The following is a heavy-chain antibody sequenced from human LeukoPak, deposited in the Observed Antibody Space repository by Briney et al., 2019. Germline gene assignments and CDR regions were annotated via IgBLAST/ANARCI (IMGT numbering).Heavy chain of an antibody. CDR1: GFTFTSYS. V-gene: IGHV3-23*01. CDR3: ARKAQYNGHYPLDY. J-gene: IGHJ4*02. CDR2: TSDRGDYT. D-gene: IGHD1-7*01. Sequence: GGSLRLSCAASGFTFTSYSMSWVRQAPGKGLEWVSGTSDRGDYTYYADSVKGRFTTSRDSSKNTLFLQMNSLRAEDTALYFCARKAQYNGHYPLDYWGQGTLVTVSS.